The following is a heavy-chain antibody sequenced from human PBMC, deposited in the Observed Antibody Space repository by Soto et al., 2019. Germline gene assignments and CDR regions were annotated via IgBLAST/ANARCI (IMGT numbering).Heavy chain of an antibody. CDR1: GFTFSRYD. CDR2: IWYDGSNK. J-gene: IGHJ4*02. Sequence: QVQLVESGGGVVQPGRSLRLSCAASGFTFSRYDMHWVRQAPGKGLEWVAVIWYDGSNKYYADSVKGRFTISRDNSKNTLYLQMNSLRAEDTAVHYCARDRGGSGWYLFDYWGQGTLVTVSS. CDR3: ARDRGGSGWYLFDY. V-gene: IGHV3-33*01. D-gene: IGHD6-19*01.